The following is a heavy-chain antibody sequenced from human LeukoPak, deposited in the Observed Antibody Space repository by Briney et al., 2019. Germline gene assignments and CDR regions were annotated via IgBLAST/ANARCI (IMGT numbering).Heavy chain of an antibody. V-gene: IGHV1-8*01. J-gene: IGHJ6*02. D-gene: IGHD3-22*01. Sequence: ASVKVSCKASGYTFTSYDINWVRQATGQGLEWMGWMNPNSGNTGYAQKFQGRVTMTRNTSISTAYMELSSLRSEDTAVYYCARGYDSSGYYRYYYYYGMDVWGQGTTVTVSS. CDR3: ARGYDSSGYYRYYYYYGMDV. CDR2: MNPNSGNT. CDR1: GYTFTSYD.